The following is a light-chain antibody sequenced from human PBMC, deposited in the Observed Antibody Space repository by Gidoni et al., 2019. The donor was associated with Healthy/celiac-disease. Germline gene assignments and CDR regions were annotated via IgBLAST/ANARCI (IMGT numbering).Light chain of an antibody. CDR2: DAS. CDR1: QSVSSY. J-gene: IGKJ5*01. CDR3: KQRSNWPPS. Sequence: EILFTHSPSTQSLSPVERATLSCSASQSVSSYLAWYQQKPGQAPRLRIYDASNRATGIPARFSGSGSGTDFTLTISSLEPEDFAVYYCKQRSNWPPSFGQGTRLEIK. V-gene: IGKV3-11*01.